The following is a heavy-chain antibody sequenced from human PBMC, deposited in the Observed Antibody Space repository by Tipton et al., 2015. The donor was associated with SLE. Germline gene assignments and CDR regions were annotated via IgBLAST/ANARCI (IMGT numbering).Heavy chain of an antibody. CDR1: GFNFDDYP. CDR2: VSWDGISA. V-gene: IGHV3-43*01. Sequence: GSLRLSCEASGFNFDDYPMHWVRQGPGKGLEWVALVSWDGISAFYADSVNGRFSIARDNSKNSLYLQMNDLRVEDTGFYFCAKGRLISPWFDPWGQGTLVTVSS. CDR3: AKGRLISPWFDP. J-gene: IGHJ5*02. D-gene: IGHD3/OR15-3a*01.